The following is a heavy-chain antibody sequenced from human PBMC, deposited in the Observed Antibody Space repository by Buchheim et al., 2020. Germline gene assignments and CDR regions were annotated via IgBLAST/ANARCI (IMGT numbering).Heavy chain of an antibody. Sequence: EVQLVESGGGLVQPGGSLRLSCAASGFTFSNYWMHWVRQAPGKGLVWVSCISADGSSTTYADSVKGRFTISRDNAKNTLYLPMSSLRAEDTAVYYCARRAHYGMDVWGQGTT. CDR1: GFTFSNYW. J-gene: IGHJ6*01. CDR3: ARRAHYGMDV. V-gene: IGHV3-74*03. CDR2: ISADGSST.